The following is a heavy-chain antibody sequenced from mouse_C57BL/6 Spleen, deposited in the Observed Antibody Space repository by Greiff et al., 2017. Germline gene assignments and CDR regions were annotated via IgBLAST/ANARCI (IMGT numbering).Heavy chain of an antibody. CDR3: ARERDYDGCDY. CDR1: GFTFSSSA. Sequence: EVKLVESGGGLVKPGGSLKLSCAASGFTFSSSAMSWVRPTPDTRLEWVATISDGGSYTYYPDNVKGRFTISRDNAKNNLYLQRSHLKSEDTAMYYCARERDYDGCDYWGQGTTLTVSS. D-gene: IGHD1-2*01. V-gene: IGHV5-4*01. J-gene: IGHJ2*01. CDR2: ISDGGSYT.